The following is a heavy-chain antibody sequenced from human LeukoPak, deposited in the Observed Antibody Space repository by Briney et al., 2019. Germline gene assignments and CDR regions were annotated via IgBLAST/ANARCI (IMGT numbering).Heavy chain of an antibody. CDR2: IYHSGST. D-gene: IGHD6-19*01. CDR1: GGSISSSNW. J-gene: IGHJ4*02. CDR3: ARDAETAVAGTEGDY. Sequence: SETLSLTCAVSGGSISSSNWWSWVRQPPGKGLEWIGEIYHSGSTNYNPSLKSRVTISVDKSKNQFSLKLSSVTAADTAVYYCARDAETAVAGTEGDYWGQGTLVTVSS. V-gene: IGHV4-4*02.